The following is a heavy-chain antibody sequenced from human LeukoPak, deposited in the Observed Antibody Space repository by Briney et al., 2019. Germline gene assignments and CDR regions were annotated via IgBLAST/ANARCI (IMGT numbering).Heavy chain of an antibody. Sequence: KPSETLSLTCTVSGGSISSSSYYWGWIRQPPGKGLEWIGSIYYSGSTYYNPSLKSRVTISVDTSKNQFSLKLSSVTAADTAVYYCASQKYYDFWSGYLVAGAFDIWGQGTMVTVSS. CDR1: GGSISSSSYY. D-gene: IGHD3-3*01. J-gene: IGHJ3*02. CDR3: ASQKYYDFWSGYLVAGAFDI. V-gene: IGHV4-39*01. CDR2: IYYSGST.